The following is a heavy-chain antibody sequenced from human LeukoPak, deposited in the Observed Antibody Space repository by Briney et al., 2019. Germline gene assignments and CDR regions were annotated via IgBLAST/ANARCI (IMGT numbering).Heavy chain of an antibody. D-gene: IGHD3-9*01. CDR3: ARDASIGLDV. CDR2: ISDSGNT. Sequence: GGSLRLSCAASGFRFGGSTIGWVRQAPGKGLQWVSSISDSGNTYYAESLKGRITVPRDNAKNSLFLQMNSLRADDTAVYYCARDASIGLDVWGHGTTGTVSS. J-gene: IGHJ6*02. CDR1: GFRFGGST. V-gene: IGHV3-21*01.